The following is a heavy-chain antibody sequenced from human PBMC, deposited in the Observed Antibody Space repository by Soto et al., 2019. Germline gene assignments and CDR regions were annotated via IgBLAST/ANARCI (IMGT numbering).Heavy chain of an antibody. V-gene: IGHV3-48*02. D-gene: IGHD3-22*01. CDR2: ISSSSSTI. CDR1: GFTFSSYS. Sequence: EVQLVESGGGLVQPGGSLRLSCAASGFTFSSYSVNWVRQAPGKGLEWVSYISSSSSTIYYADSVKGRFTISRDNAKNSLYLQMNSLRDEDTAVYYCARVATKYYYDSSGPTDYWGQGTLVTVSS. CDR3: ARVATKYYYDSSGPTDY. J-gene: IGHJ4*02.